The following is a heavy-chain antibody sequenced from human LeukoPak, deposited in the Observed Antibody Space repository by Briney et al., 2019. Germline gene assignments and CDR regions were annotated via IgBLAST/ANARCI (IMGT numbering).Heavy chain of an antibody. CDR3: ARDGAGARYYGMDV. D-gene: IGHD6-19*01. V-gene: IGHV3-23*01. Sequence: PGGSLRLSCAASGFTFNNYALTWVRQTPGKGLECVSAISGVGVSPYYADSVRGRFTISRDNSKNTLYLQMNSLRVEDTAVYFCARDGAGARYYGMDVWGQGTTVTVSS. J-gene: IGHJ6*02. CDR2: ISGVGVSP. CDR1: GFTFNNYA.